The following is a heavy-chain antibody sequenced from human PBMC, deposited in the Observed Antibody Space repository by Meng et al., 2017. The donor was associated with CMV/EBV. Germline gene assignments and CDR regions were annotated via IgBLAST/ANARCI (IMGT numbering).Heavy chain of an antibody. CDR3: AGGEWFDP. Sequence: RRLSGAGSGLTFSSYGMHWVRQAPGKGLEWVAVIWYDGSNKYYADSVKGRFTISRDNSKNTLYLQMNSLRAEDTAVYYCAGGEWFDPWGQGTLVTVSS. CDR1: GLTFSSYG. V-gene: IGHV3-33*01. CDR2: IWYDGSNK. J-gene: IGHJ5*02.